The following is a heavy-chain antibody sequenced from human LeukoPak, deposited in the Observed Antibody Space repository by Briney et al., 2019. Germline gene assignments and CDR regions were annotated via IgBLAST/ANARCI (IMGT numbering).Heavy chain of an antibody. CDR1: GGTFSNYA. V-gene: IGHV1-69*13. CDR2: IIPIFGTA. D-gene: IGHD2-15*01. Sequence: GASVTVSCKASGGTFSNYAISWVRQAPGQGLEWMGGIIPIFGTANYAQKFQGRVTITADESTSTAYMELSSLRSEDTAVYYCARGSALLALSFDYWGQGTLVTVSS. J-gene: IGHJ4*02. CDR3: ARGSALLALSFDY.